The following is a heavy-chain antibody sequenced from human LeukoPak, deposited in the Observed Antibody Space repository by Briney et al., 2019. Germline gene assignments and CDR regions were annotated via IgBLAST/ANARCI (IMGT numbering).Heavy chain of an antibody. J-gene: IGHJ4*02. V-gene: IGHV3-23*01. Sequence: GGSLRLSCAASGFTFSSYAMSWVRQAPGKGLEWVSAISGSGGSTCYADSVKGRFTISRDNSKNTLYLQMNSLRAEDTAVYYCAKDTSYTLAAAGLIDYWGQGTLVTVSS. D-gene: IGHD6-13*01. CDR3: AKDTSYTLAAAGLIDY. CDR1: GFTFSSYA. CDR2: ISGSGGST.